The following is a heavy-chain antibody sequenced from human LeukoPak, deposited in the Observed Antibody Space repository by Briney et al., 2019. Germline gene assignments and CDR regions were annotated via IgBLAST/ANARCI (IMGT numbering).Heavy chain of an antibody. D-gene: IGHD4-17*01. CDR2: INHSGST. Sequence: SETLSLTCAVYGGSFSGYYWSWIRQPPGKGLEWIGEINHSGSTNYNPSLKSRVTISVDTSKNQFSLKLSSVTAADTAVYYCARSDYDDYFDYWGQGTLVNVSS. CDR3: ARSDYDDYFDY. J-gene: IGHJ4*02. CDR1: GGSFSGYY. V-gene: IGHV4-34*01.